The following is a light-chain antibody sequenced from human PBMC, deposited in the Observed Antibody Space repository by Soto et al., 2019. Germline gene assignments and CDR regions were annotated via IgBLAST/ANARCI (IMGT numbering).Light chain of an antibody. Sequence: DIVMTQSPDSLTVTSGEPASISCRSSQSLVHSSGNNYLDWYLQRPGQSPQLLIYFASNRASGVPDRFSGSASGTDFTLRISRVEAEDVGLYYCMQALNTPLTFGGGTKVEIK. V-gene: IGKV2-28*01. CDR1: QSLVHSSGNNY. CDR2: FAS. J-gene: IGKJ4*01. CDR3: MQALNTPLT.